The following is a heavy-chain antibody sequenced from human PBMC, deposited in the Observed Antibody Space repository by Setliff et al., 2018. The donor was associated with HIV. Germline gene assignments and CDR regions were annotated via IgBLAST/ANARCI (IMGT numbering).Heavy chain of an antibody. J-gene: IGHJ4*02. Sequence: GSGPTLVNPTQTLTLTCTFSGFSLTTSGVGVGWIRQPPGKALEWLALIYWDDVKEYSPSLKSRLSITKDTSKNQVVLTMTNMDPVDTAAYYCAHRARFCSGGSCSYYYFDYWGQGTLVTVSS. D-gene: IGHD2-15*01. V-gene: IGHV2-5*02. CDR1: GFSLTTSGVG. CDR2: IYWDDVK. CDR3: AHRARFCSGGSCSYYYFDY.